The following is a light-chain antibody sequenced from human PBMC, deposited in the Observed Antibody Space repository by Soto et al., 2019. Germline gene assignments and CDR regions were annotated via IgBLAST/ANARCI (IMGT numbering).Light chain of an antibody. CDR2: KVS. CDR1: ESLAHSDGIAY. J-gene: IGKJ5*01. V-gene: IGKV2-30*02. CDR3: MQGTHWPIT. Sequence: DVVMTQSPLSLPVTLGQPASISCRSSESLAHSDGIAYFSWFQQRPGRSPRRLIYKVSNRDSGVPARFSGSGSGTDFALKISRVEAEDVGVYYCMQGTHWPITFGQGTRLEIK.